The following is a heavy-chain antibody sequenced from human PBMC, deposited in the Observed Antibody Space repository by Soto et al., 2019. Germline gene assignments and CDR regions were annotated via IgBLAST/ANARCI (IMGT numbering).Heavy chain of an antibody. V-gene: IGHV3-72*01. CDR1: GFTFSDHY. CDR3: ARVAHSSYFDY. J-gene: IGHJ4*02. CDR2: TRNKANSYTT. Sequence: EVQLVESGGGLVQPGGSLRLSCAASGFTFSDHYMDWVRQAPGKGLEWVGRTRNKANSYTTEYAASVKGRFTISRDDSQNSLYLQMNSLKTEDTAVYYCARVAHSSYFDYWGQGTLVTVSS. D-gene: IGHD6-6*01.